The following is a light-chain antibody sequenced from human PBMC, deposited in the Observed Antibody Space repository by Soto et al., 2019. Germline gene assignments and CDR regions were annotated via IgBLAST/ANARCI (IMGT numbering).Light chain of an antibody. CDR1: QSVSSNY. Sequence: EIVLTQSPDTLSLSPGERATLSCRASQSVSSNYLAWYQQKPGQAPRLLIYGASSRATGIPDRFSGSGSGTDFTLTVSRLEPEDLAVYYCQQYGRSPWTFGQGTKVEIK. CDR2: GAS. V-gene: IGKV3-20*01. CDR3: QQYGRSPWT. J-gene: IGKJ1*01.